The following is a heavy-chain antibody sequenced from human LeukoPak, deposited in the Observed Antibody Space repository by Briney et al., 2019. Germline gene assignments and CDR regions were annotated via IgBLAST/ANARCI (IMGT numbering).Heavy chain of an antibody. J-gene: IGHJ5*02. CDR2: INPNSGGT. CDR1: GYTFTGYY. Sequence: GASVKVSCKASGYTFTGYYIHWVRQAPGQRLGWMGWINPNSGGTNYAQKFQGRVTMTRDTSISTAYMELSRLTSDDTAVYYCARVEELSHCSSTSCYDWLDPWGQGTLVTVSS. CDR3: ARVEELSHCSSTSCYDWLDP. V-gene: IGHV1-2*02. D-gene: IGHD2-2*01.